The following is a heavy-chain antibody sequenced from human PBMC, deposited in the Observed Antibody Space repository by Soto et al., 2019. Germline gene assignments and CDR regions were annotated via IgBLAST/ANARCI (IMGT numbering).Heavy chain of an antibody. CDR3: ARGYYYGSGSYWWFDP. CDR1: GGTFSSYA. Sequence: QVQLVQSGAEVKKPGSSVKVSCKASGGTFSSYAISWVRQAPGQGLEWMGGIIPIFGTANYAQKFQGRVTITADESTSTAYMELSSLISEDTAVYYCARGYYYGSGSYWWFDPWGQGTLVTVSS. CDR2: IIPIFGTA. J-gene: IGHJ5*02. D-gene: IGHD3-10*01. V-gene: IGHV1-69*01.